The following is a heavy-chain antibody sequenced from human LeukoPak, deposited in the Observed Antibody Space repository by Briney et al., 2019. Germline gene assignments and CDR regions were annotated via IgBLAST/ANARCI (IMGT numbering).Heavy chain of an antibody. CDR3: ARDRRRLWFGELDY. D-gene: IGHD3-10*01. Sequence: GGSLRLSCAASGFTFSSYWMSWVRQAPGKGLEWVANIKQDGSEKYYVDSVRGRFTISRDNAKSSLYLQMNSLRAEETAVYYCARDRRRLWFGELDYWGQGTLVTVSP. CDR1: GFTFSSYW. CDR2: IKQDGSEK. J-gene: IGHJ4*02. V-gene: IGHV3-7*01.